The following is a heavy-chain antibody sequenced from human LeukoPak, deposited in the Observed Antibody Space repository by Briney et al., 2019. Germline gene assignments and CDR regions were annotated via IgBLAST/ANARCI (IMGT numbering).Heavy chain of an antibody. J-gene: IGHJ4*02. Sequence: SETLSLTCTVSGGSLSRFSWNWIRQSPGKGLEWIGYIYYSGSTNYNPSLKSRVTISLDTSKNQFSLKPSSVTAADTAVYYCARHDGEGSGSLSYWGQGTLVTVSS. V-gene: IGHV4-59*08. D-gene: IGHD3-10*01. CDR3: ARHDGEGSGSLSY. CDR1: GGSLSRFS. CDR2: IYYSGST.